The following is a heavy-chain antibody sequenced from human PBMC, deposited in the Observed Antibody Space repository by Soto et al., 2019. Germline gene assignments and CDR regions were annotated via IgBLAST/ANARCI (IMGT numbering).Heavy chain of an antibody. Sequence: PSETLSLTCTVSGGSISSYYWSWIRQPPGKGLEWIGYIYYSGSTNYNPSLKSRVTISVDTSKNQFSLKLSSVTAADTAVYYCARADFWSGYSRPGMDVWGQGTTVTV. CDR1: GGSISSYY. D-gene: IGHD3-3*01. J-gene: IGHJ6*02. CDR2: IYYSGST. CDR3: ARADFWSGYSRPGMDV. V-gene: IGHV4-59*01.